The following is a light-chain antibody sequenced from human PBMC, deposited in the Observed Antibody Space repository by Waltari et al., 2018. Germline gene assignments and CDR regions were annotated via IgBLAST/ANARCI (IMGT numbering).Light chain of an antibody. CDR2: GAA. CDR3: HQYNDWPPT. CDR1: QSVSTN. J-gene: IGKJ1*01. V-gene: IGKV3-15*01. Sequence: EVVMTQSPATLSVSPGERATLSCRASQSVSTNLAWSQQKPGQAPRLLIYGAAVRATDIPARFGGSGSGTEFTLTISSLQSEDFAVYYCHQYNDWPPTFGQGTTVEIK.